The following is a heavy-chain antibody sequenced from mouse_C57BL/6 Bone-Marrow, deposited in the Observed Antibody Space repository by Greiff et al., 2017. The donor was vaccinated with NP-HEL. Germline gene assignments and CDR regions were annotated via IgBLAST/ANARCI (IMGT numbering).Heavy chain of an antibody. CDR3: ARQYGSSSPFAY. CDR2: ISNGGGST. V-gene: IGHV5-12*01. J-gene: IGHJ3*01. CDR1: GFTFSDYY. D-gene: IGHD1-1*01. Sequence: EVKVVESGGGLVQPGGSLKLSCAASGFTFSDYYMYWVRQTPEKRLEWVAYISNGGGSTYYPDTVKGRFPFSSDNAKNTLYLKMSRLKSEDTDMYYCARQYGSSSPFAYWGQGTLVTVSA.